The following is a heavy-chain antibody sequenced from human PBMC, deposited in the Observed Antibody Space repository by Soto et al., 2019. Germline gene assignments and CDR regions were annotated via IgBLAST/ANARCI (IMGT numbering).Heavy chain of an antibody. D-gene: IGHD3-10*01. CDR1: GFTFDDYA. V-gene: IGHV3-9*01. CDR2: ISWNSGSI. J-gene: IGHJ6*03. CDR3: AKGRDPGSQIMDV. Sequence: DVQLVESGGGLVQPGRSLRLSCAASGFTFDDYAMHWVRQAPGKGLEWVSGISWNSGSIGYADSVKGRFTISRDNAKNSLYLQMNSLRAEDTALYYCAKGRDPGSQIMDVWGKGTTVTVSS.